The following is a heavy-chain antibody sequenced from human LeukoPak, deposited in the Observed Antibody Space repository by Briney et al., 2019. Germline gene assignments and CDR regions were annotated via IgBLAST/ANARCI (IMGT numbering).Heavy chain of an antibody. V-gene: IGHV1-8*02. Sequence: GASVKVSCKASGYTFTGYYMHWVRQATGQGLEWMGWMNPNSGNTGYAQKFQGRVTMTRNTSISTAYMELSSLRSEDTAVYYCARLIQRYCSGGSCYLGGEGYWGQGTLVAVSS. J-gene: IGHJ4*02. D-gene: IGHD2-15*01. CDR2: MNPNSGNT. CDR1: GYTFTGYY. CDR3: ARLIQRYCSGGSCYLGGEGY.